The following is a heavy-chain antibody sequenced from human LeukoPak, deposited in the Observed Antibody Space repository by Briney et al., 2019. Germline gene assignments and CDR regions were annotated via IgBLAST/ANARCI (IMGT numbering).Heavy chain of an antibody. V-gene: IGHV3-21*04. J-gene: IGHJ4*02. D-gene: IGHD3-10*01. CDR2: ISSSSSYI. CDR1: GFTFSSYS. Sequence: GGSLRLSCAASGFTFSSYSMNWVRQAPGKGLEWVSSISSSSSYIYYADSVKGRFTISRDNAEDSLYLQMNSLRADDTAFYYCARDPFLHYQGPGSYYGSFDYWGQGSLVTVSS. CDR3: ARDPFLHYQGPGSYYGSFDY.